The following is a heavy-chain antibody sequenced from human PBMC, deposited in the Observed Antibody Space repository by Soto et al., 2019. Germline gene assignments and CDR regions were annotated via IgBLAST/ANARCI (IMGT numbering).Heavy chain of an antibody. CDR1: GFSLTTSAVA. D-gene: IGHD1-1*01. CDR2: VYGSDDK. J-gene: IGHJ4*02. V-gene: IGHV2-5*04. CDR3: VRRYDPYYFDY. Sequence: QITLQESGPTLVKPTQTLTLTCTFSGFSLTTSAVAVGWIRQPPGKALEWLAIVYGSDDKFYNPSLKSSLTITKDNSKKQVVITLTDMDPVDTGTYCCVRRYDPYYFDYWGKGTLVTVSS.